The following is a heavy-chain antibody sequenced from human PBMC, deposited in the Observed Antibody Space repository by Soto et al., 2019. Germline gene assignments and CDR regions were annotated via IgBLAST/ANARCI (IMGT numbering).Heavy chain of an antibody. CDR3: ASFSISPTQGLDY. D-gene: IGHD2-21*01. Sequence: ASVEVSCKASGSTFTSYGISWVRQAPRQGLEWMGWISAYNGNTNYAQKLQGRVTMTTDTSTSTAYMELRSLRSDDTAVYYCASFSISPTQGLDYWGQGTLVTVSS. CDR2: ISAYNGNT. J-gene: IGHJ4*02. V-gene: IGHV1-18*04. CDR1: GSTFTSYG.